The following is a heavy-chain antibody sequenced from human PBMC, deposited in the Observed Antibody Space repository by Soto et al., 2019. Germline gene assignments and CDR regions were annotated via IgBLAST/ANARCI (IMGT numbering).Heavy chain of an antibody. CDR2: ISWNSGSI. Sequence: GGSLRLSCAASGFTFDDYAMHWVRQAPGKGLEWVSGISWNSGSIGYADSVKGRFTISRDNAKNTLYLQMNSLRAEDTAVYYCAKDSYYDFWSGYFFGYWGQGTLVTVSS. CDR1: GFTFDDYA. V-gene: IGHV3-9*01. CDR3: AKDSYYDFWSGYFFGY. J-gene: IGHJ4*02. D-gene: IGHD3-3*01.